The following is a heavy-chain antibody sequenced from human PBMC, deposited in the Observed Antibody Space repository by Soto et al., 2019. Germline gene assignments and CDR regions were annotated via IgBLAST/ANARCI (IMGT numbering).Heavy chain of an antibody. V-gene: IGHV1-18*01. CDR1: VYTFTIYG. CDR3: AISRGTTVTEFDY. CDR2: ISAYNGNT. J-gene: IGHJ4*02. D-gene: IGHD4-17*01. Sequence: ASVKVSCKASVYTFTIYGISWGRQAPGQGLEWMGWISAYNGNTNYAQKLQGRVTMTTDTSTSTAYMELRSLRSDDTAVYYCAISRGTTVTEFDYWGQGTLVTSPQ.